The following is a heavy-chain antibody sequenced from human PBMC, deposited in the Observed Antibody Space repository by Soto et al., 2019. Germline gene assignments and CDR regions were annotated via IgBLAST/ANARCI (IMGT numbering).Heavy chain of an antibody. Sequence: SETLSLTCTVSGGSISSYYWSWIRQPPGKGLEWIGYIYYSGSTNYNPSLKSRVTISVDTSKNQFSLKLSSVTAADTAVYYCARVIGGSSWYGVGYYGMDVWGQGTTVTVYS. J-gene: IGHJ6*02. CDR1: GGSISSYY. CDR2: IYYSGST. CDR3: ARVIGGSSWYGVGYYGMDV. V-gene: IGHV4-59*01. D-gene: IGHD6-13*01.